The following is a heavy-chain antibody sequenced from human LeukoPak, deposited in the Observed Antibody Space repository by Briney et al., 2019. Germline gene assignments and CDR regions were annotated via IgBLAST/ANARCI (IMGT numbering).Heavy chain of an antibody. J-gene: IGHJ5*02. V-gene: IGHV4-59*12. D-gene: IGHD6-13*01. Sequence: SETLSLTCTVSGGSIRSYYWSWIRQPPGKGLERIGYIYYSGSTNYNPSLKSRVTISVDTSKNQFSLKLSSVTAADTAVYYCARGYTAAAELNAWGQGTLVTVSS. CDR1: GGSIRSYY. CDR2: IYYSGST. CDR3: ARGYTAAAELNA.